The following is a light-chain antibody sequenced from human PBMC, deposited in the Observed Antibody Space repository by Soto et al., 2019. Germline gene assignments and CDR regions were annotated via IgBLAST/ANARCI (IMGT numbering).Light chain of an antibody. V-gene: IGKV1-5*01. CDR2: DAS. CDR1: QSLSRW. J-gene: IGKJ2*01. CDR3: QQSDSTPYT. Sequence: DIPMTQSPSTLSASVGDRVTITCRASQSLSRWLAWYQQKPGKAPKLLIYDASILESGVPSRFSGNRSGTEFTLTIGSLQPDDFATNYCQQSDSTPYTFGQGTKVEI.